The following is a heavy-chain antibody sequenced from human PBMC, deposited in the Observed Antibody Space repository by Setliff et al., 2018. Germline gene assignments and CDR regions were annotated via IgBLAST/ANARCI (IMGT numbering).Heavy chain of an antibody. CDR1: VYSISRDCH. CDR2: IYYSGNT. D-gene: IGHD4-17*01. J-gene: IGHJ3*02. Sequence: SETLSLTCAVSVYSISRDCHWGWIRQPPGKGLEWIGSIYYSGNTYYNASLKGRVTISGDTSKNQFSLKLSSVTAADTAVYYCARDPLTTNRRRAFDIWGQGTMVTV. V-gene: IGHV4-38-2*02. CDR3: ARDPLTTNRRRAFDI.